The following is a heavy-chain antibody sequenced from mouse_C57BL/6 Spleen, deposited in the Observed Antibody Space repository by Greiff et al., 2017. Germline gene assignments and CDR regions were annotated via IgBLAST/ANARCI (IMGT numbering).Heavy chain of an antibody. CDR3: ASHYYGYAMDY. D-gene: IGHD1-2*01. Sequence: EVKLQQSGPELLKPGASVKISCKASGYTFPDYYLNWVKRIHGKSLGWIGVFIPKNGGTSSNQKFKGKATLTVAKSSSTSYMELRSLTSEDSAVYYCASHYYGYAMDYWGQGTSVTVSS. J-gene: IGHJ4*01. CDR2: FIPKNGGT. V-gene: IGHV1-26*01. CDR1: GYTFPDYY.